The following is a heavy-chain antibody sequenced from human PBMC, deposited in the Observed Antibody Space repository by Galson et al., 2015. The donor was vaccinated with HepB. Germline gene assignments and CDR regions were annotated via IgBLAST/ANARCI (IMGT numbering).Heavy chain of an antibody. CDR3: ASRGPRGAHVDY. V-gene: IGHV4-39*01. Sequence: ETLSLTCTVSGGSISSSSYYWGWIRQPPGKGLEWIGSIYYSGSTYYNPSLRSRVTVSADTSKNQFSLKLTSVTAADTAVYYCASRGPRGAHVDYWGQGTLVTVSS. CDR1: GGSISSSSYY. D-gene: IGHD3-10*01. J-gene: IGHJ4*02. CDR2: IYYSGST.